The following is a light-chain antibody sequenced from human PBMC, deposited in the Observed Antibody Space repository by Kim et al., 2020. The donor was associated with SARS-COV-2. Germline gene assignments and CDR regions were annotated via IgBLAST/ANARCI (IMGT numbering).Light chain of an antibody. J-gene: IGKJ5*01. CDR2: GAS. V-gene: IGKV3-20*01. CDR1: QSVSSNY. Sequence: PRERATLYCRASQSVSSNYLAWYQQKPGQAPRLLIYGASSRATGIPDRFSGSGSGTDFTLTISRLEPEDFAVYYCQHYGSSPPITFGQGTRLEIK. CDR3: QHYGSSPPIT.